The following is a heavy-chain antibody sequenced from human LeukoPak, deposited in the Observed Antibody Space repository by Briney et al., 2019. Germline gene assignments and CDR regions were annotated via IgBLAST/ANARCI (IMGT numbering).Heavy chain of an antibody. CDR1: RFTFINHG. V-gene: IGHV3-48*04. D-gene: IGHD6-13*01. J-gene: IGHJ4*02. CDR2: ISSSSSTI. Sequence: GGSLRLSCAASRFTFINHGMSWVRQAPGKGLEWVSYISSSSSTIYYADSVKGRFTISRDNAKNSLYLQMNSLRAEDTAVYYCARKMWESSSWYVYYWGQGTLVTVSS. CDR3: ARKMWESSSWYVYY.